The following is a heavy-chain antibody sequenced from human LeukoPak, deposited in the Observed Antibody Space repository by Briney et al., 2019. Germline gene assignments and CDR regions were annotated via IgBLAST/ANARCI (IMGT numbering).Heavy chain of an antibody. D-gene: IGHD6-6*01. J-gene: IGHJ3*02. CDR2: IYPGDSDT. CDR3: ASGIDYSTSDDAFDI. V-gene: IGHV5-51*01. CDR1: GYIFTSYW. Sequence: GESLKISCKGSGYIFTSYWIGWVRQMPGKGLEWMGIIYPGDSDTRYSPSFQGQVTISADKSIGTAYLQWISLKASDTAMYSCASGIDYSTSDDAFDIWGQGTMVTVSS.